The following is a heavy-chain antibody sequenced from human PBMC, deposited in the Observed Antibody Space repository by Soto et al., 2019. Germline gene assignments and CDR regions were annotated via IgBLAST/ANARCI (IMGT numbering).Heavy chain of an antibody. V-gene: IGHV3-23*01. D-gene: IGHD2-21*01. CDR1: GFTFSSYA. Sequence: GGSLRLSCAASGFTFSSYAMSWVRQAPGKGLEWVSAISGSGGSTYYADSVKGRFTISRDNSKNTLYLQMNSLRAEDTAVYYCAKEAEVSIVVVIATPGDWYFDLWGRGTLVTVSS. J-gene: IGHJ2*01. CDR3: AKEAEVSIVVVIATPGDWYFDL. CDR2: ISGSGGST.